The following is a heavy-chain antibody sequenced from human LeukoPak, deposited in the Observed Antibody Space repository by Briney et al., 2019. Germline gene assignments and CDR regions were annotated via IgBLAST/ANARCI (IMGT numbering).Heavy chain of an antibody. V-gene: IGHV3-23*01. D-gene: IGHD3-22*01. J-gene: IGHJ4*02. CDR2: ISGSGGTT. CDR1: GYTFSSYG. CDR3: AKTNGYYSD. Sequence: GSLRLSCAASGYTFSSYGMNWVRQAPGKGLEWVSGISGSGGTTYYADSVKGRFTISRDNSKNSLSLQVSSLRAEDTAVYYCAKTNGYYSDWGQGTLVTVSS.